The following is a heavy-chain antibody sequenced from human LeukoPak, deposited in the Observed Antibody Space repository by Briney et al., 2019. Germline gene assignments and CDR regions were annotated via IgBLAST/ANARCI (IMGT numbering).Heavy chain of an antibody. CDR1: GGSISSGSYY. CDR2: IYTSGST. CDR3: AGGLGRYRGFNYYYYMDV. Sequence: SETLSLTCTVSGGSISSGSYYWGWIRQPAGKGLEWIGRIYTSGSTNYNPSLKSRVTISVDTSKNQFSLKLSSVTAADTAVYYCAGGLGRYRGFNYYYYMDVWGKGTTVTVSS. J-gene: IGHJ6*03. D-gene: IGHD6-19*01. V-gene: IGHV4-61*02.